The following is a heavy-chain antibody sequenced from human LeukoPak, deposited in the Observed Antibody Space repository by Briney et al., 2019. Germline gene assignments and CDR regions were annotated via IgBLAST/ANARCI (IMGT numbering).Heavy chain of an antibody. CDR1: GGSISSYY. CDR3: AREAPYYYDSSGPITPYFDY. J-gene: IGHJ4*02. D-gene: IGHD3-22*01. Sequence: SETLSLTCTVSGGSISSYYWSWIRQPAGKGLEWIGRIYTSGSTNYNPSLKSRVTMSVDTSKNQFSLKLSSVTAADTAVYYCAREAPYYYDSSGPITPYFDYWGQGTLVTVSS. CDR2: IYTSGST. V-gene: IGHV4-4*07.